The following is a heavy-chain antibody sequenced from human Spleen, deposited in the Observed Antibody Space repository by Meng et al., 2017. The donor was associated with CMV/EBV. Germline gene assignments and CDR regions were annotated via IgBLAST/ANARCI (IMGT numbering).Heavy chain of an antibody. V-gene: IGHV1-69*13. J-gene: IGHJ4*02. D-gene: IGHD5-18*01. CDR3: ARDRGGSTYGPGGY. CDR2: ITPFFGTV. CDR1: GDAFSSYG. Sequence: SVKVSCKVSGDAFSSYGISWVRQAPGQGLEWMGGITPFFGTVYYAQKFQGRVTITADESTSTGYMELNSLRSEDTAMFYCARDRGGSTYGPGGYWGQGTLVTVSS.